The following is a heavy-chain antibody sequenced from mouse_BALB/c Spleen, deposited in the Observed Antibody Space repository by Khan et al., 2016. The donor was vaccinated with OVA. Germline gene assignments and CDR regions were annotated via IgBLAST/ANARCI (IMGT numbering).Heavy chain of an antibody. CDR2: IYPGTDNT. CDR1: GYNFTSYW. V-gene: IGHV1S132*01. Sequence: QVQLQQSGAELVRPGASVKLSCKTSGYNFTSYWIHWVKQRSGQGLEWFARIYPGTDNTYYNEKLKDKVTLTADKSSSTVYMQLSSLKSEDSSVYFCAREEALYYFDYWGQGTTLTVSS. D-gene: IGHD3-2*02. CDR3: AREEALYYFDY. J-gene: IGHJ2*01.